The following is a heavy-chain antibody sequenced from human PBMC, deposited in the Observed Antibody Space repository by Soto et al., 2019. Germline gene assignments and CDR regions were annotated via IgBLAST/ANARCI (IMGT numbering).Heavy chain of an antibody. J-gene: IGHJ4*02. D-gene: IGHD2-2*02. Sequence: GGSLRLSCSASGFTFSSYAMHWVRQAPGKGLEYVSAISSNGGSTYYADSVKGRFTISRDNSKNTLYLQMNSLRAEDTAVYYCARDSDIVVVPAAIPPVEVLYYFDYWGQGTLVTVSS. CDR2: ISSNGGST. CDR3: ARDSDIVVVPAAIPPVEVLYYFDY. V-gene: IGHV3-64*04. CDR1: GFTFSSYA.